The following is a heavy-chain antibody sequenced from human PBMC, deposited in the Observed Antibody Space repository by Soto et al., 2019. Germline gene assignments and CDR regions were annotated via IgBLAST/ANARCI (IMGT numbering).Heavy chain of an antibody. CDR2: VNANNGHT. CDR1: GFTFSNYG. D-gene: IGHD2-21*02. V-gene: IGHV1-18*01. Sequence: ASVKVSCKASGFTFSNYGLNWVRQAPGQGLEWMGWVNANNGHTNYAQNLQGRVSMTTDTSTSTAYMELRGLRFDDTAVYYCARDIETVTAKHFFYYYAMYVWGQGTTVTVSS. J-gene: IGHJ6*02. CDR3: ARDIETVTAKHFFYYYAMYV.